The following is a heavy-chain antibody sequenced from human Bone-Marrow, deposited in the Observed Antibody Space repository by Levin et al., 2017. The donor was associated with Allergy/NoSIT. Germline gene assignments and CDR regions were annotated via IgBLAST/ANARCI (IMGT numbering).Heavy chain of an antibody. Sequence: GESLKISCAASGFSFSNYAMSWVRQAPGKGLEWVSSLSGRGDSTYYADSVKGRFTMSRDNSKNTVYLQMNSLRAEDTAVYYCAKDDVDYDYVWGSYRSKYFDYWGQGTLVTVSS. V-gene: IGHV3-23*01. CDR1: GFSFSNYA. D-gene: IGHD3-16*02. CDR2: LSGRGDST. CDR3: AKDDVDYDYVWGSYRSKYFDY. J-gene: IGHJ4*02.